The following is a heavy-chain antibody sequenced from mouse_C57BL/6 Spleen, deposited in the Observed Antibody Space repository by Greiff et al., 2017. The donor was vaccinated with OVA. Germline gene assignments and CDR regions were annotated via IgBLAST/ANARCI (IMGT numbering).Heavy chain of an antibody. D-gene: IGHD1-1*02. CDR1: GYTFTDYN. J-gene: IGHJ2*01. CDR2: INPNNGGT. V-gene: IGHV1-22*01. CDR3: ASKGWFDY. Sequence: VQLQPSGPELVKPGASVKMSCKASGYTFTDYNMHWVKQSHGKSLEWIGYINPNNGGTSYNQKFKGKATLPVNKSSSTAYMELRSLTSEDSAVYYCASKGWFDYWGQGTTLTVSS.